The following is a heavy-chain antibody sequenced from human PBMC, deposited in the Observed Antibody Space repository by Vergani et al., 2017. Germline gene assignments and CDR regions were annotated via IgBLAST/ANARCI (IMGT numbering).Heavy chain of an antibody. D-gene: IGHD2-15*01. CDR1: GESIRSGSHY. CDR2: IHTGGST. J-gene: IGHJ4*02. V-gene: IGHV4-61*02. CDR3: ARSRPYCTSGSCPAI. Sequence: QVKLQESGPGLLKPSQTLSLTCTVSGESIRSGSHYWSWIRQPAGTGPGWIGHIHTGGSTDLNPSFKSRVSISVDTSKSQFSLKLNSVTVADTAVYYCARSRPYCTSGSCPAIWGQGTLVTVSS.